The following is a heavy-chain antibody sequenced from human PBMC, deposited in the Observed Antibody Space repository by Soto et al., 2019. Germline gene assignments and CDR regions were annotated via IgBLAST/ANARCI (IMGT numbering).Heavy chain of an antibody. J-gene: IGHJ6*02. CDR1: GYTFTSYG. D-gene: IGHD2-8*01. CDR2: ISAYNGNT. V-gene: IGHV1-18*01. CDR3: ARDDWTNGVCYYYYGMDV. Sequence: ASVKVSCKASGYTFTSYGISWVRQAPGQGLEWMGWISAYNGNTNYAQKLQGRVTMTTDTSTSTAYMELRSLRSDDTAVYYCARDDWTNGVCYYYYGMDVWGQGNTVTV.